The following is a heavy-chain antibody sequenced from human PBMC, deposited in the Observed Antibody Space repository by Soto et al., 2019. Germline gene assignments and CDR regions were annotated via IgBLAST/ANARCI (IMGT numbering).Heavy chain of an antibody. CDR3: ARVASSAAGTVLDY. D-gene: IGHD6-13*01. CDR2: ISSSSRYR. Sequence: GGCLRLCCAASGFTCSDYYMSWIRQARGKGLEWVSCISSSSRYRNYADSVKGRFTISRDNAKNSLYLQLNSLRAEATAVYYCARVASSAAGTVLDYWGQGTLVTASS. V-gene: IGHV3-11*06. J-gene: IGHJ4*02. CDR1: GFTCSDYY.